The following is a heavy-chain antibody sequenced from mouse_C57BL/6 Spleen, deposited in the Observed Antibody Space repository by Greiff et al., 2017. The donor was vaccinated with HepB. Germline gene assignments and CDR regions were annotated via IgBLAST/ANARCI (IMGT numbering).Heavy chain of an antibody. V-gene: IGHV5-12*01. J-gene: IGHJ3*01. CDR3: ARPPYGNSGAWFAY. CDR2: ISNGGGST. Sequence: DVMLVESGGGLVQPGGSLKLSCAASGFTFSDYYMYWVRQTPEKRLEWVAYISNGGGSTYYPDTVKGRFTISRDNAKNTLYLQMSRLKSEDTAMYYCARPPYGNSGAWFAYWGQGTLVTVSA. CDR1: GFTFSDYY. D-gene: IGHD2-1*01.